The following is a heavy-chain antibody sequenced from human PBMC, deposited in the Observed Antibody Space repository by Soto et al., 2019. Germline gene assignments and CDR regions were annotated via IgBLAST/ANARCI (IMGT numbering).Heavy chain of an antibody. D-gene: IGHD3-16*01. CDR2: IYSGGST. V-gene: IGHV3-66*01. Sequence: EVQLVESGGGLVQPGGSLRLSCAASGFTVSTKYMSWVRQAPGKGLEWVSVIYSGGSTFYADSGRGRFTISRDNSMNTVKLQMNSLRAEDTAVYYCARDPWAADYWGQGTLVTVSS. CDR1: GFTVSTKY. J-gene: IGHJ4*02. CDR3: ARDPWAADY.